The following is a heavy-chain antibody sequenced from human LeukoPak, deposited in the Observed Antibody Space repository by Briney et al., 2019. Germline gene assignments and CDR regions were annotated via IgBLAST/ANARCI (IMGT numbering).Heavy chain of an antibody. J-gene: IGHJ5*02. CDR1: GFTFRTYD. V-gene: IGHV3-48*01. CDR2: ISTDGGTA. Sequence: GGPLRLSCAASGFTFRTYDMNWVRQAPGKGLEWVSYISTDGGTAYYAESVKARFTISRDKAQNSLYLQMSSLRAEDTAVYYCARGPPLFDPWGQGTLVAVSS. CDR3: ARGPPLFDP.